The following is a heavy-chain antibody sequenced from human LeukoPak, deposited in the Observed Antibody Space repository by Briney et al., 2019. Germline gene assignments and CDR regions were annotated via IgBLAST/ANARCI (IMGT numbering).Heavy chain of an antibody. V-gene: IGHV3-23*01. D-gene: IGHD5-18*01. Sequence: GGSLRLSCAASGFTFSSYAMSWVRQAPGKGLEWVSAISGSGGSTYYADSVKGRFTISRDNTKNTLYLQMNSLRAEDTAVYYCAKEYSYGSGSLYFDYWGQGTLVTVSS. CDR1: GFTFSSYA. CDR2: ISGSGGST. J-gene: IGHJ4*02. CDR3: AKEYSYGSGSLYFDY.